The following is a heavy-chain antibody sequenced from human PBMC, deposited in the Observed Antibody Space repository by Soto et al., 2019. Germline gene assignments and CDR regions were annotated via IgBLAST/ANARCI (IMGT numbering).Heavy chain of an antibody. D-gene: IGHD5-18*01. V-gene: IGHV3-30-3*01. J-gene: IGHJ4*02. CDR3: ARVGYSYGLTLKGGFDY. Sequence: QVQLVESGGGVVQPGRSLRLSCAASGFTFSSYAMHWVRQAPGKGLEWVAVISYDGSNKYYADSVKGRFTISRDNSKNTLYLQMNSLRAEDTAVYYCARVGYSYGLTLKGGFDYWGQGTLVTVSS. CDR2: ISYDGSNK. CDR1: GFTFSSYA.